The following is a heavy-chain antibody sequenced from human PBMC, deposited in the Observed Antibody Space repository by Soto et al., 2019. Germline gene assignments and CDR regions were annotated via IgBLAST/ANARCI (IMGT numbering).Heavy chain of an antibody. CDR3: ARSRAYSSSSGFGP. V-gene: IGHV3-11*01. CDR1: GFTFSDYY. J-gene: IGHJ5*02. CDR2: ISSSGSTI. D-gene: IGHD6-6*01. Sequence: GGSLRLSCAASGFTFSDYYMSWIRQAPGKVLEWVSYISSSGSTIYYADSVKGRFTISRDNAKNSLYLQMNSLRAEDTAVYYCARSRAYSSSSGFGPWGQGTLVTVSS.